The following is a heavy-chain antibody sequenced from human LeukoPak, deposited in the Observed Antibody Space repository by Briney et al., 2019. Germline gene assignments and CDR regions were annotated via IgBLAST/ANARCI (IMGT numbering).Heavy chain of an antibody. CDR3: ARDGIVVAGTFDY. Sequence: ASEKVSCKASGYTLSNYAMHWVRHAPGQRLEWMGWINTGNGNTNYAQKLQGRVTMTTDTSTSTAYMELRSLRSDDTAVYYCARDGIVVAGTFDYWGQGTLVTVSS. V-gene: IGHV1-3*04. CDR2: INTGNGNT. CDR1: GYTLSNYA. D-gene: IGHD6-19*01. J-gene: IGHJ4*02.